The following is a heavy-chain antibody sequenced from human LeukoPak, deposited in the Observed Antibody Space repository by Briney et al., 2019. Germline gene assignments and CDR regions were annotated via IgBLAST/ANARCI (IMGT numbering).Heavy chain of an antibody. Sequence: SVKVSCKASGGTFSRSGISWVRQAPGQGLEWMGGIIPIFGTVNYAQKFQGRVTITADESTSTAYMELTSLGSEDTAIYYCARDGAIFDSRGYYYLWWGQGTLVTVSS. CDR2: IIPIFGTV. CDR1: GGTFSRSG. V-gene: IGHV1-69*13. D-gene: IGHD3-22*01. CDR3: ARDGAIFDSRGYYYLW. J-gene: IGHJ4*02.